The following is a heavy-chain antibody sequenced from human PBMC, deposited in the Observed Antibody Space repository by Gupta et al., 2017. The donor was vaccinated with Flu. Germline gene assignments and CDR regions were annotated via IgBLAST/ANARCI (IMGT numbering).Heavy chain of an antibody. J-gene: IGHJ4*02. D-gene: IGHD5-18*01. Sequence: EVQLVESGGGLAQPGGSLRLSCEGSGYKFSDYAMHWVRQAPGKGLEWVAGITWNSDSSGYADSVKGRFTVSRDNAKNTLYLLMDSLRSEDTAFYFCAKDKPSEGYIDFWGLGTLVNVSS. V-gene: IGHV3-9*01. CDR3: AKDKPSEGYIDF. CDR1: GYKFSDYA. CDR2: ITWNSDSS.